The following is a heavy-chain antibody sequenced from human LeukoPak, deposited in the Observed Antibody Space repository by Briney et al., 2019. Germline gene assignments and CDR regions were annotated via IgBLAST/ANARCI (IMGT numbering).Heavy chain of an antibody. J-gene: IGHJ5*02. CDR2: IYYSGST. D-gene: IGHD6-19*01. CDR3: ARHLRLSSGWLNWFDP. CDR1: GGSISSSDYY. Sequence: SETLSLTCTVSGGSISSSDYYWGWIRQPPGKGLEWIGSIYYSGSTYYNPSLKSRVTISVDTSKNHFSLKLSSVTAADTAVYYCARHLRLSSGWLNWFDPWGQGTLVTVSS. V-gene: IGHV4-39*01.